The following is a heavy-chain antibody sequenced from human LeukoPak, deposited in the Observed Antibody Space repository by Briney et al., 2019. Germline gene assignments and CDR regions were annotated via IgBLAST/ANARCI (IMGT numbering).Heavy chain of an antibody. CDR1: GDSISGFY. Sequence: PSGTLSLTCSVSGDSISGFYWSWIRQPAGKGLEWIGYIYHTGSTKYNPSLESRVTISIDTSKNQFSLKLSSVTAADTAVYYCARFSMAGYTVFDYWGQGTVVTVSS. CDR2: IYHTGST. J-gene: IGHJ4*02. CDR3: ARFSMAGYTVFDY. D-gene: IGHD5-18*01. V-gene: IGHV4-59*01.